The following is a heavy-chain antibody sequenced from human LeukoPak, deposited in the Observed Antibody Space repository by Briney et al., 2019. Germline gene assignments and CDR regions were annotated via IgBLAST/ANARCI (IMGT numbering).Heavy chain of an antibody. CDR1: GGTFSSYA. D-gene: IGHD4-11*01. CDR3: AANDYSNVRWFDP. J-gene: IGHJ5*02. Sequence: GASVKVSCKASGGTFSSYAISWVRQAPGQGLEWMGGIIPIFGTANCAQKFQGRVTITTDESTSTAYMELSSLRSEDTAVYYCAANDYSNVRWFDPWGQGTLVTVSS. CDR2: IIPIFGTA. V-gene: IGHV1-69*05.